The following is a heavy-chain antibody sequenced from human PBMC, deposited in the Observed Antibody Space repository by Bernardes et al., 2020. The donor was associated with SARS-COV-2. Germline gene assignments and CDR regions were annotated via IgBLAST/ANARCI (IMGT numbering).Heavy chain of an antibody. CDR3: AKCVQGSYAMDV. CDR1: GFTFSRNA. D-gene: IGHD1-1*01. Sequence: GWSLRLSCAASGFTFSRNAMTWVRQAPGKGLEWLSGISGSGGSTYYADSVKGRFTISRNNSKDTLYLEMSSLKAEDTAIYYCAKCVQGSYAMDVWGQGTTVTVS. V-gene: IGHV3-23*01. J-gene: IGHJ6*02. CDR2: ISGSGGST.